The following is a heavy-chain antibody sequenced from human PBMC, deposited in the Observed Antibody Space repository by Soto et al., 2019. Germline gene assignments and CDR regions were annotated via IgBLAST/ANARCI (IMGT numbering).Heavy chain of an antibody. CDR1: GGSISSGDYC. CDR3: ARGTVYFDY. D-gene: IGHD1-1*01. J-gene: IGHJ4*02. V-gene: IGHV4-30-4*01. CDR2: IYYSGST. Sequence: PSETLSLTCTVSGGSISSGDYCWSWIRQPPGRGLEWIGYIYYSGSTYYNPSLKSRVTISVDTSKNQFSLKLSSVTAADTAVYYCARGTVYFDYWGQGTLVTVSS.